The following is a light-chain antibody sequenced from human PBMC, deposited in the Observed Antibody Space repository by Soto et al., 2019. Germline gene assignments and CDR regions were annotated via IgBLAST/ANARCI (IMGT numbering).Light chain of an antibody. Sequence: VLTQSPATLSLSPGDRATLSCRASQSVNNFLAWYQQKPGQTPRLLIYDASKRATGIPGRFVGSGSGTDFTLTISSLEPGDFAVYYCQQRSNWPPALSFGGGTKVDIK. J-gene: IGKJ4*01. V-gene: IGKV3-11*01. CDR3: QQRSNWPPALS. CDR1: QSVNNF. CDR2: DAS.